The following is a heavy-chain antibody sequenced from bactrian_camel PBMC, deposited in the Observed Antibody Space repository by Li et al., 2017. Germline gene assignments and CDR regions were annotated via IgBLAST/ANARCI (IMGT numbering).Heavy chain of an antibody. V-gene: IGHV3S40*01. J-gene: IGHJ4*01. CDR1: GFTFSSYA. Sequence: DVQLVESGGGLVQPGGSLRLSCAASGFTFSSYAMRWVRQAPGKGLEWVSDIDAYSGSTYYSSSVKGRFSISRDNAKNMVYLQLNNLKIDDTAMYYCANLDGHYWGQGTQVTVS. CDR3: ANLDGHY. CDR2: IDAYSGST.